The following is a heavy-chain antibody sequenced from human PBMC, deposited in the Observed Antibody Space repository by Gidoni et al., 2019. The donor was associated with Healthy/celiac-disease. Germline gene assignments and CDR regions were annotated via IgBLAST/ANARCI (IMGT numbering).Heavy chain of an antibody. D-gene: IGHD3-22*01. Sequence: QLQLQESGPGLVKPSETLSLTCTVSGGSISSSSYYWGWIRQPPGKGLEWIGSIYYSGSTYYNPSLKSRVTISVDTSKNQFSLKLSSVTAADTAVYYCARQGDYYDSSGYLPFDYWGQGTLVTVSS. CDR3: ARQGDYYDSSGYLPFDY. J-gene: IGHJ4*02. CDR1: GGSISSSSYY. CDR2: IYYSGST. V-gene: IGHV4-39*01.